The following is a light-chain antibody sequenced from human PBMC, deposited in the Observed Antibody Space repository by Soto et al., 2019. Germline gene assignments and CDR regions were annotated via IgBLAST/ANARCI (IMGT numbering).Light chain of an antibody. Sequence: QSVLTQPASVSGSPGQSITISCTGTSSDVGSYNLVSWYQQHPGKAPKLMIYEGSKRPSGVSNRFSGSKSGNTASLTISGLQAEDEADYYCCSYAGSSPYVFXTGTKLTVL. CDR3: CSYAGSSPYV. V-gene: IGLV2-23*01. CDR1: SSDVGSYNL. CDR2: EGS. J-gene: IGLJ1*01.